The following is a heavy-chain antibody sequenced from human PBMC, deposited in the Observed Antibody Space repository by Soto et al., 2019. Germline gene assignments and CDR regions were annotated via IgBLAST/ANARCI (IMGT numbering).Heavy chain of an antibody. V-gene: IGHV4-31*03. D-gene: IGHD1-26*01. CDR2: IYYSGST. J-gene: IGHJ6*02. CDR1: GDSISSGGHY. CDR3: ARGSPYGMDV. Sequence: QVQLQESGPGLVKPSQTLSLTCTVSGDSISSGGHYWSWIRQHPGKGLEWIEYIYYSGSTYYNPSLKSRVTISVDTSKNQFSLKLSSVTAADTAVYYCARGSPYGMDVWGQGTTVTVSS.